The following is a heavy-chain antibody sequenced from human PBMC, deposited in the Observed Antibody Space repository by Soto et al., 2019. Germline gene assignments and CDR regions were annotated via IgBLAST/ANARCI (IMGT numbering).Heavy chain of an antibody. J-gene: IGHJ6*02. V-gene: IGHV3-23*01. Sequence: EVQLLESGGGLVQPGGSLRLSCAASGFTFSDYAMNWVRQAPGKGLEWVSAISKDAASTYYADSVRGRFTISRDNSKNTLYLQLNSLRAEDTAVYYCSRALIGIHSMDVWGQGTTVTVSS. CDR1: GFTFSDYA. CDR3: SRALIGIHSMDV. D-gene: IGHD1-26*01. CDR2: ISKDAAST.